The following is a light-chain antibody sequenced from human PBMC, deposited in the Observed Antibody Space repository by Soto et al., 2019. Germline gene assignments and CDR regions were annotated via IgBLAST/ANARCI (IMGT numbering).Light chain of an antibody. CDR3: QQYNSEVT. CDR2: DAS. J-gene: IGKJ1*01. Sequence: DIQMTQSPSTLSASVGDRVTITCRASQSISSWLAWYQQKPGKAPKLLIYDASSLEIGVPSRFSGSGSGTEFTLTISSLQPDDFASYYCQQYNSEVTFGQGTKVEIK. CDR1: QSISSW. V-gene: IGKV1-5*01.